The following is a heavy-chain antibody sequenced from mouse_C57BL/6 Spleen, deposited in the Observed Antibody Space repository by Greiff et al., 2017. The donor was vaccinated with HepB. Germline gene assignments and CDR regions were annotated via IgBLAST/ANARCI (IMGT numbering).Heavy chain of an antibody. CDR1: GFNIKDYY. V-gene: IGHV14-2*01. CDR3: ARITTVVDWYFDV. CDR2: IDPEDGET. J-gene: IGHJ1*03. Sequence: EVMLVESGAELVKPGASVKLSCTASGFNIKDYYMHWVKQRTEQGLEWIGRIDPEDGETKYAPKFQGKATITADTSSNTAYLQLSSLTSEDTAVYYCARITTVVDWYFDVWGTGTTVTVSS. D-gene: IGHD1-1*01.